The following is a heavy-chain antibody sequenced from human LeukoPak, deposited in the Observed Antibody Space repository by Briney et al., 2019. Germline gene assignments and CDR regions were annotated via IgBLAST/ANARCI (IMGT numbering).Heavy chain of an antibody. V-gene: IGHV3-23*01. CDR2: FSGSGGST. J-gene: IGHJ5*02. Sequence: GGSLRLSCAASGFTFSRFAMSWVRQAPGKGLEWVSGFSGSGGSTYYADSVKGRFTISRDNSKNTLYLQMNSLRVEDTAVYYCAKGGGAFDRWGRGSLVTVSS. D-gene: IGHD2-15*01. CDR3: AKGGGAFDR. CDR1: GFTFSRFA.